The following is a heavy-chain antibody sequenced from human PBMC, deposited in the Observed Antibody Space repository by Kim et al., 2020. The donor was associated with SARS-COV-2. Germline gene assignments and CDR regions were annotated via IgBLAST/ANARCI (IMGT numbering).Heavy chain of an antibody. V-gene: IGHV3-74*01. CDR3: ARGGVAVAPTYNYYYYAMDV. Sequence: GGSLRLSCAASGFIFRDYWMHWVRQVPGKGLVWVSRINSDDTSISYAHSVKGRFSVSRDNAKNTLYLEMTSLTAEDTAVYYCARGGVAVAPTYNYYYYAMDVWGQGTTVTVSS. D-gene: IGHD2-15*01. J-gene: IGHJ6*02. CDR2: INSDDTSI. CDR1: GFIFRDYW.